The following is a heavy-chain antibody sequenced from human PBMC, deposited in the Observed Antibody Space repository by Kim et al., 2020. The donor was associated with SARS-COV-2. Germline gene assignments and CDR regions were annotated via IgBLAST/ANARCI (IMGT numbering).Heavy chain of an antibody. J-gene: IGHJ5*02. CDR3: ARDVRWTGNWLDP. Sequence: NYNPTLHSPVTISVDPSKNQFSLKLGSITAADAAVYYCARDVRWTGNWLDPWGQGTLVTVSS. D-gene: IGHD2-15*01. V-gene: IGHV4-59*01.